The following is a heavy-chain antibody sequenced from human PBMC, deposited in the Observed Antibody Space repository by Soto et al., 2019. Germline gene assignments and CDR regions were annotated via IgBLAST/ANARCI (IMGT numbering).Heavy chain of an antibody. CDR3: ARGYCSSTSCYQPYYYGMDV. D-gene: IGHD2-2*01. CDR2: IIPIFGTA. CDR1: GGTFSSYA. V-gene: IGHV1-69*06. J-gene: IGHJ6*02. Sequence: SVKVSCKASGGTFSSYAISWVRQAPGQGLEWMGGIIPIFGTANYAQKFQGRVTITADKSTSTAYMELSSLRSEDTAVYYCARGYCSSTSCYQPYYYGMDVWGQGTTVTVSS.